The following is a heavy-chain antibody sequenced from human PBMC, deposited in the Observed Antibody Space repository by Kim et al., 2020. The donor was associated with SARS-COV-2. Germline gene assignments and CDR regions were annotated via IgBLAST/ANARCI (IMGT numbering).Heavy chain of an antibody. V-gene: IGHV3-11*04. CDR3: ARDPSPPPYQNWFDL. Sequence: AAYVQGTCTLSRDNAKNSLYLQMNSLRADDTAVYYCARDPSPPPYQNWFDLWGQGTLVTVAS. D-gene: IGHD2-2*01. J-gene: IGHJ5*02.